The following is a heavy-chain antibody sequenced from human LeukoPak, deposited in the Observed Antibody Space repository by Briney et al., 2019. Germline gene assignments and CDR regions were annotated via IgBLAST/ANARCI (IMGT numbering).Heavy chain of an antibody. CDR3: ASMDQLWGSNY. J-gene: IGHJ4*02. CDR2: IYYSGST. Sequence: SETLSLTCTVSGGSISSYYWSWIRQPPGKGLEWIGYIYYSGSTNYNPSLKSRVTISVDTSKNQFSLKLSSVTAADTAVYYCASMDQLWGSNYWGQGTLVTVSS. CDR1: GGSISSYY. D-gene: IGHD3-16*01. V-gene: IGHV4-59*12.